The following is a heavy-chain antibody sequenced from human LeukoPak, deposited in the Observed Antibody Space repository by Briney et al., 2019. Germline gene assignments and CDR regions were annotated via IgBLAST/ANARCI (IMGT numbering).Heavy chain of an antibody. V-gene: IGHV3-30*18. D-gene: IGHD2-2*01. CDR2: ISYDGSNK. CDR1: GFTFSSYG. Sequence: PGGSLRLSCAASGFTFSSYGMHWVRQAPGKGLEWVAVISYDGSNKYYADSVKGRFTISRDNSKNTLYLQMNSLRAEDTAVYYCAKSVGYCSSTSCYDAFDIWGQGTMVTVSS. J-gene: IGHJ3*02. CDR3: AKSVGYCSSTSCYDAFDI.